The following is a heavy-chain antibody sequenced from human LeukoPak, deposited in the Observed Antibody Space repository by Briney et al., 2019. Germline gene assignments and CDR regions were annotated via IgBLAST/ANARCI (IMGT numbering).Heavy chain of an antibody. CDR1: GYSISSGYY. CDR3: ARDPSPFYSGSYLGFDP. Sequence: SETLSLTCTVSGYSISSGYYWGWIRQPPGKGLEWIGYIYYSGSTNYNPSLKSRVTISVDTSKNQFSLKLSSVTAADTAVYYCARDPSPFYSGSYLGFDPWGQGTLVTVSS. J-gene: IGHJ5*02. D-gene: IGHD1-26*01. CDR2: IYYSGST. V-gene: IGHV4-61*01.